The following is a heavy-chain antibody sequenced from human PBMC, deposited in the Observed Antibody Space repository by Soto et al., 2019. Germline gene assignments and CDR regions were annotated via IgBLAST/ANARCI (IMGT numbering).Heavy chain of an antibody. V-gene: IGHV3-64*01. CDR1: GFTFSSYA. J-gene: IGHJ4*02. CDR2: ISSNGGST. Sequence: PGGSLRPSCAASGFTFSSYAMHWVRQAPGKGLEYGSAISSNGGSTYYANSVKGRFTISRDNSKNTLYLQMGSLRAEDMAVYYCARVAFYDFWNGYYKYFDYWGQGDLVNVSS. CDR3: ARVAFYDFWNGYYKYFDY. D-gene: IGHD3-3*01.